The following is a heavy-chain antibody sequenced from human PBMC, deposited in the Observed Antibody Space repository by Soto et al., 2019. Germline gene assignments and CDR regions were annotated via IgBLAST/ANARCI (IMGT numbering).Heavy chain of an antibody. CDR2: IIPILGIA. CDR3: ARSEIVVVPAAMSGNEFDP. CDR1: GGTFSSYT. D-gene: IGHD2-2*01. V-gene: IGHV1-69*02. Sequence: SVKVSCKASGGTFSSYTISWVRQAPGQGLEWMGRIIPILGIANYAQKFQGRVTITADKSTSTAYMELSSLRSEDTAVYYCARSEIVVVPAAMSGNEFDPWGQGTLVTV. J-gene: IGHJ5*02.